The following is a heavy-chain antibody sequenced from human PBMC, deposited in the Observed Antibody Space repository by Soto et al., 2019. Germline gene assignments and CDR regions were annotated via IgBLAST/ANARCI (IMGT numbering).Heavy chain of an antibody. CDR2: IYYSGST. D-gene: IGHD4-17*01. Sequence: SETLSLTCTVSGGSISSGGYYWSWIRQHPGKGLEWIGYIYYSGSTYYNPSLKSRVTISVDTSKNQFSLKLSSVTAADTAVYYCATSRYGYYYMDVWGKGTTVTVSS. V-gene: IGHV4-31*03. CDR1: GGSISSGGYY. J-gene: IGHJ6*03. CDR3: ATSRYGYYYMDV.